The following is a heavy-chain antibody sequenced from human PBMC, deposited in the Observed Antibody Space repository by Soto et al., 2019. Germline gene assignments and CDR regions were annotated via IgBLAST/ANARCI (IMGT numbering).Heavy chain of an antibody. D-gene: IGHD3-9*01. V-gene: IGHV3-30*18. Sequence: GGSLRLSCTASGFSFFNYGFAWIRQAPGKGLEWVAVVTYDSSEKYYADSVKGRFTISRDNSKNTVYLQMDSLQHNDSALYYCGKAGGSELRYFDWPEVGVWGQGTLVTVSS. CDR2: VTYDSSEK. J-gene: IGHJ4*02. CDR1: GFSFFNYG. CDR3: GKAGGSELRYFDWPEVGV.